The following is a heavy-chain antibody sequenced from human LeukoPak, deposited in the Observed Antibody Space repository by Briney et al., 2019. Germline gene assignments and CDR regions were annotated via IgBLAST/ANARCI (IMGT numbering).Heavy chain of an antibody. V-gene: IGHV4-39*07. CDR1: GGSISSSSYY. CDR2: IYYSGST. Sequence: PSETLSLTCTVSGGSISSSSYYWGWIRQPPGKGLEWIGSIYYSGSTYYNPSLKSRVTISVDTSKNQFSLKLSSVTAADTAVYYCARVSRTTQTFFYYYYMDVWGKGTTVTVSS. J-gene: IGHJ6*03. CDR3: ARVSRTTQTFFYYYYMDV. D-gene: IGHD4-11*01.